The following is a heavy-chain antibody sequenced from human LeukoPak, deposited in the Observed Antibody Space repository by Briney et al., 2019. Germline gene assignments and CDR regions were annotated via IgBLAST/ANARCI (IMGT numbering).Heavy chain of an antibody. CDR3: AVLAGQLAFDY. CDR2: INHSGST. V-gene: IGHV4-34*01. CDR1: AGSFSGYY. J-gene: IGHJ4*02. D-gene: IGHD3-16*01. Sequence: PSETLSLTCAVYAGSFSGYYWSWIRQPPGKGLEWIGEINHSGSTGYNASLKSRVTISVDTSKNQFSLKLSSVTAADTAVYYCAVLAGQLAFDYWGQGTLVTVSS.